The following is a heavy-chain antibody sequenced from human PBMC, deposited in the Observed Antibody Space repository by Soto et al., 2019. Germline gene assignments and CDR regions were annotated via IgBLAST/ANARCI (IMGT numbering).Heavy chain of an antibody. CDR2: IDNDGGTT. D-gene: IGHD3-10*01. J-gene: IGHJ4*02. V-gene: IGHV3-74*01. CDR3: TRGYYGPDY. CDR1: GFTFSSYF. Sequence: EVQLVESGGGSVQPGGSLRLSCAASGFTFSSYFMYWVRQAPGKGLVWVSRIDNDGGTTNYADSVKGRFTISRDNAKNTLDLHMNSLRAEDTAVYYCTRGYYGPDYWGQGTLVTVSS.